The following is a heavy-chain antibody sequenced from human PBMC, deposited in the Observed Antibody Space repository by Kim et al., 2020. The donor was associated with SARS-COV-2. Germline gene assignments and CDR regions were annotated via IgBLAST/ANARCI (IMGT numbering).Heavy chain of an antibody. Sequence: GGSLRLSCAASGFTFSDYYMSWIRQAPGKGLEWVSYISSSGSTIYYADSVKGRFTISRDNAKNSLYLQMNSLRAEDTAVYYCARDAHRKLGARGRLGPWGQGTLVTVSS. CDR2: ISSSGSTI. D-gene: IGHD1-26*01. CDR1: GFTFSDYY. V-gene: IGHV3-11*01. J-gene: IGHJ5*02. CDR3: ARDAHRKLGARGRLGP.